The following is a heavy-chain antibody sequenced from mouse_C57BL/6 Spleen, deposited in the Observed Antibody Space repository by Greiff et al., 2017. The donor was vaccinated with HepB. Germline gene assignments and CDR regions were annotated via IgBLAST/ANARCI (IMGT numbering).Heavy chain of an antibody. CDR2: IYPGDGDT. Sequence: QVQLQQSGAELVKPGASVKISCKASGYAFSSYWMNWVKQRPGKGLEWIGQIYPGDGDTNYNGKFKGKATLTADKSSSTAYMQLSSLTSEDSAVYFCARRGYDYDVFAYWGQGTLVTVSA. CDR3: ARRGYDYDVFAY. V-gene: IGHV1-80*01. D-gene: IGHD2-4*01. CDR1: GYAFSSYW. J-gene: IGHJ3*01.